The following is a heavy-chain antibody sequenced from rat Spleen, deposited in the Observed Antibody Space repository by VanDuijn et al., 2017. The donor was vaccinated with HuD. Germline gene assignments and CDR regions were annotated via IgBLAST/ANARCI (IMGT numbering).Heavy chain of an antibody. J-gene: IGHJ3*01. CDR3: TTGHSSYIYRFAY. Sequence: EVQLVESDGGLVQPGRSLKLSCAASGFTFSDYYMAWVRQAPTKGLEWVASISTGGGSTYYRDSVKGRFTISRDNAKSSLYLQMDSLRSEDTATYYCTTGHSSYIYRFAYWGQGTLVTVSS. V-gene: IGHV5-20*01. CDR1: GFTFSDYY. CDR2: ISTGGGST. D-gene: IGHD1-2*01.